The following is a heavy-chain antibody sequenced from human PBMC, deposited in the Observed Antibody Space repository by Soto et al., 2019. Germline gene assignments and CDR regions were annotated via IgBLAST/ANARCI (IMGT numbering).Heavy chain of an antibody. V-gene: IGHV1-58*01. CDR3: AAVNPYEDSYGYYYYYGMDV. Sequence: SVKVSCKASGFTFTSSAVQWVRQARGQRLEWKGWIVVGSGNTNYAQKFQERVTITRDMSTSTAYMELSSLSSEDTAVYYFAAVNPYEDSYGYYYYYGMDVWGQGTTVTVSS. D-gene: IGHD5-18*01. CDR2: IVVGSGNT. CDR1: GFTFTSSA. J-gene: IGHJ6*02.